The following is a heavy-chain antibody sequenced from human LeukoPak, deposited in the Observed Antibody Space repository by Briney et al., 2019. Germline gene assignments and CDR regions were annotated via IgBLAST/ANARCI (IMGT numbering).Heavy chain of an antibody. Sequence: GASVKVSCKASGYTFTSYGISWVRQAPGQGLEWMGWISAYNGNTNYAQKLQGRVTMTTDTSTSTAYMELRSLRSDDTAVYYCARDGPGGFWSGYSPIDYYYYGMDVWGQGTTVTVSS. D-gene: IGHD3-3*01. V-gene: IGHV1-18*01. J-gene: IGHJ6*02. CDR1: GYTFTSYG. CDR3: ARDGPGGFWSGYSPIDYYYYGMDV. CDR2: ISAYNGNT.